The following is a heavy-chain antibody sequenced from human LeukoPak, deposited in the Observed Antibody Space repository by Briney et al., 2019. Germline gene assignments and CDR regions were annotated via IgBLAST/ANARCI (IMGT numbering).Heavy chain of an antibody. CDR2: ISYDGSNK. V-gene: IGHV3-30*04. Sequence: GGSLRLSCAASGFTFSSYAMHWVRQAPGKGLEWVAVISYDGSNKYYADSVKGRFTISRDNSKNTLYLQMNSLRAEDTAVYYCARDREDYGGNARRVFVYWGQGTLVTVSS. CDR1: GFTFSSYA. D-gene: IGHD4-23*01. J-gene: IGHJ4*02. CDR3: ARDREDYGGNARRVFVY.